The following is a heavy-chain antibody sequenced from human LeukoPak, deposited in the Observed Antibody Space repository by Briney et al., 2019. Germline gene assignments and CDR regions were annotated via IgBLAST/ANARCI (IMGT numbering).Heavy chain of an antibody. CDR2: IIPIFGTA. D-gene: IGHD3-3*01. J-gene: IGHJ6*03. CDR1: GGTFSSYA. CDR3: ARAFLLRFLEWPRDYYYYMDV. Sequence: GSSVKVSCKASGGTFSSYAISWVRQAPGQGLEWMGGIIPIFGTANYAQKFQGRVTITTDESTSTAYMELSSLRSEDTAVYYCARAFLLRFLEWPRDYYYYMDVWGKGTTVTVSS. V-gene: IGHV1-69*05.